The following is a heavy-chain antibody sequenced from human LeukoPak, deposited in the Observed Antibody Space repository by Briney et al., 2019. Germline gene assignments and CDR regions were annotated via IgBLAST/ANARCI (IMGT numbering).Heavy chain of an antibody. J-gene: IGHJ4*02. D-gene: IGHD3-10*01. V-gene: IGHV3-30*15. CDR1: GFTFSSYA. Sequence: PGGSLRLSCAASGFTFSSYAMHWVRQAPGKGLEWVALISYHGDITYYADSVKGRFTLSRDNSKTTLFLQLSSLRAEDTAVYYCARDSTYYYDSGSSGPHYFDFWGQGTLVTVSS. CDR3: ARDSTYYYDSGSSGPHYFDF. CDR2: ISYHGDIT.